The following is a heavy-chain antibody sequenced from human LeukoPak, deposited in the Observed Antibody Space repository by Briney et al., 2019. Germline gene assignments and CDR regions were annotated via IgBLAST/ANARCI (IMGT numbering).Heavy chain of an antibody. CDR2: IRSSSTTI. Sequence: GGSLRLSCAASGFTFSNYSMNWVRQAPGKGLEWVSYIRSSSTTIYYADSVKGRFTISRDNAKNSLYLQMNSLRAEDTAVYYCARAKRNGFDIRGQGTMVTVSS. V-gene: IGHV3-48*01. CDR3: ARAKRNGFDI. J-gene: IGHJ3*02. CDR1: GFTFSNYS.